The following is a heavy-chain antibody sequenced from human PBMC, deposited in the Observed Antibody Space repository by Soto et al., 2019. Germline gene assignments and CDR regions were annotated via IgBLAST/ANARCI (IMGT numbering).Heavy chain of an antibody. CDR2: ISAYNGNT. Sequence: ASVKVSCKASGYTFTSYGISWVRQAPGQGLEWMGWISAYNGNTNYAQKLQGRVTMTTDTSTSTAYMELRSLRSDDTAVYYCARTPYCSSTSCWFDPWGQGTLVTVSS. D-gene: IGHD2-2*01. CDR1: GYTFTSYG. CDR3: ARTPYCSSTSCWFDP. J-gene: IGHJ5*02. V-gene: IGHV1-18*01.